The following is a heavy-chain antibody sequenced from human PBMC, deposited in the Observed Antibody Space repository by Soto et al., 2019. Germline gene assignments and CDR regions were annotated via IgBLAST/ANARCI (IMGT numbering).Heavy chain of an antibody. J-gene: IGHJ4*02. CDR3: ARMKWVGELLYDY. CDR1: GFTVSSNY. Sequence: GGSLRLSCEASGFTVSSNYMSWVRQAPGKGLGWVSVIYSGGSTYYADSVKGRFTISRDNSKNPLYLQMNSLRAEDTAVYHCARMKWVGELLYDYWGQGTLDTVSS. V-gene: IGHV3-53*01. CDR2: IYSGGST. D-gene: IGHD3-10*01.